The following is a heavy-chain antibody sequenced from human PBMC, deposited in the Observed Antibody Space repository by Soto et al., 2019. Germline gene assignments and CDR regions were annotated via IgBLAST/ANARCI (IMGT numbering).Heavy chain of an antibody. CDR1: GGSFSGHF. CDR3: ARGCAGRGYYYSCIAV. V-gene: IGHV4-34*01. CDR2: INHSGGT. J-gene: IGHJ6*02. Sequence: SETLSLTCTVHGGSFSGHFGSWIRQPPGKGLEWIGEINHSGGTNYNPSLKSRVTISVDTSQNQFSLKLSSVTAADTAVYYCARGCAGRGYYYSCIAVWGQGPTVTVSS.